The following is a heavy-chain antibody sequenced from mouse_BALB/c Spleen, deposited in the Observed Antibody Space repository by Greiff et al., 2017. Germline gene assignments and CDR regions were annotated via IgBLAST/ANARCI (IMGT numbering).Heavy chain of an antibody. CDR1: GYTFTSYW. CDR3: ARDGYDPPCAY. Sequence: VQLQQSGAELAKPGASVKMSCKASGYTFTSYWMHWVKQRPGQGLEWIGYINPSTGYTEYNQKFKDKATLTADKSSSTAYMQLSSLTSEDSAVYYCARDGYDPPCAYWGQGTLVTVSA. V-gene: IGHV1-7*01. J-gene: IGHJ3*01. CDR2: INPSTGYT. D-gene: IGHD2-2*01.